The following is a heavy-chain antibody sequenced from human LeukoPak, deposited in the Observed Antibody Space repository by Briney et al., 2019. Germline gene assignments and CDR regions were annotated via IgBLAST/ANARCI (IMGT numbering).Heavy chain of an antibody. J-gene: IGHJ6*03. V-gene: IGHV7-4-1*02. CDR1: GYTFTSYA. CDR3: ARGLSIEGLLYSGELRNYFYYMDV. CDR2: INTNTGNP. D-gene: IGHD1-26*01. Sequence: ASVKVSCKASGYTFTSYAINWVRQAPGQGLEWMGWINTNTGNPAYAQGFTGRFVFSLDTSVSTTYLQINSLKAEDTAVYYCARGLSIEGLLYSGELRNYFYYMDVWGKGTTVTVSS.